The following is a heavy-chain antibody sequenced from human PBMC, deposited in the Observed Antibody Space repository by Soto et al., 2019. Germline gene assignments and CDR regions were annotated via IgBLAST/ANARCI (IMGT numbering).Heavy chain of an antibody. CDR2: IFSNDEK. CDR3: ARIGAARELFFGY. CDR1: GFSLSNARMG. D-gene: IGHD6-6*01. V-gene: IGHV2-26*01. J-gene: IGHJ4*02. Sequence: QVTLKESGPVLVKPTETLTLTCTVSGFSLSNARMGVSWIRQPPGKALEWLAHIFSNDEKSYSTSLKSRLTISKDHSKSPVVLTMTNMEPVDTAKYFCARIGAARELFFGYWGQGTLVTVSS.